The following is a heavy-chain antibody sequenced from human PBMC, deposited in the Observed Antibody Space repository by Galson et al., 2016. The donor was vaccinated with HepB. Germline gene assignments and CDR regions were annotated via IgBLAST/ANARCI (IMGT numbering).Heavy chain of an antibody. V-gene: IGHV3-30*03. Sequence: SLRLSCAASGFSFSSYGMHWVRQAPGKGLEWVSVISYDGNKQYFAASVKGRFTISRDNSQNTLYLEMNSLRAEDTAVYYCAREPGLMELYLHSFGMDVWGQGTPVPGSS. D-gene: IGHD1-7*01. J-gene: IGHJ6*02. CDR1: GFSFSSYG. CDR2: ISYDGNKQ. CDR3: AREPGLMELYLHSFGMDV.